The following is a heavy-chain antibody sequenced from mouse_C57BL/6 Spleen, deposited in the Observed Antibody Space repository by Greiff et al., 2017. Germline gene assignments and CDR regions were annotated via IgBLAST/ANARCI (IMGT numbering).Heavy chain of an antibody. Sequence: EVKLVESGGGLVQPGGSLKLSCAASGFTFSDYGMAWVRQAPRKGPEWVAFISNLAYSIYYADTVTGRFTLPRENAKKTLYLEMSSLRSEDTAMYYCARHNYRGYFDYWGQGTTLTVSS. V-gene: IGHV5-15*04. D-gene: IGHD2-14*01. J-gene: IGHJ2*01. CDR2: ISNLAYSI. CDR1: GFTFSDYG. CDR3: ARHNYRGYFDY.